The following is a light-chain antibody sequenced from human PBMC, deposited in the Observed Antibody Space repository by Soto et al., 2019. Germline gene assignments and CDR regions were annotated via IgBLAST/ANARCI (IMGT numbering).Light chain of an antibody. V-gene: IGKV1-5*03. CDR3: QHYNSSPT. CDR1: QSISSW. J-gene: IGKJ1*01. Sequence: DIQMTQSPSTLSASVGDRVTITCRASQSISSWLAWYQQKPGKAPKLLIYKASSLEGGVPSRFSGSGSGTEFTLTISSLQPDDFATYYCQHYNSSPTFGQGTKVEIK. CDR2: KAS.